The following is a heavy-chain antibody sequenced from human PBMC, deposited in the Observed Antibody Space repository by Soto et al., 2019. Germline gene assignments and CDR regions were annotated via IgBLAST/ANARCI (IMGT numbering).Heavy chain of an antibody. CDR1: GGSISSGGYF. CDR2: IYYSGTT. D-gene: IGHD6-13*01. Sequence: QVQLQESGPRLVKPSQTLSLTCTVSGGSISSGGYFWSWIRQHPEKGLDWIGCIYYSGTTYYNPYLKSRMTMSIDTSKNQFSLALRSVTAADTAMYYCAQQIAATGTVRPFDIWGQGTMVTVSS. V-gene: IGHV4-31*03. CDR3: AQQIAATGTVRPFDI. J-gene: IGHJ3*02.